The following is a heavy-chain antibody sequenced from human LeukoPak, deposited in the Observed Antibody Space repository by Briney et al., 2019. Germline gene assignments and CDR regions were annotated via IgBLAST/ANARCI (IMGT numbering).Heavy chain of an antibody. CDR3: ARINGGI. D-gene: IGHD2-8*01. CDR1: GGSITSNPYY. V-gene: IGHV4-39*07. Sequence: NASETLSLTCTVTGGSITSNPYYWGWIRQPPGKGLEWIGSISFDGNSYYDPSLKSRVTVSRDTSKNQFSLKVNSVTAADTAVYYCARINGGIWGQGTLVTVSS. J-gene: IGHJ4*02. CDR2: ISFDGNS.